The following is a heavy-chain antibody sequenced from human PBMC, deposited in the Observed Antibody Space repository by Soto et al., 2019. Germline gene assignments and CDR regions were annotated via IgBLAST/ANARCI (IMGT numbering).Heavy chain of an antibody. CDR3: ARSGYYGFVY. D-gene: IGHD3-10*01. J-gene: IGHJ4*02. CDR2: IYYTGIT. CDR1: GESVIDYY. Sequence: QVQLQESGPGLVKPSETLSLTCAVSGESVIDYYWSWIRQPPGKGLEWIGHIYYTGITNYNPSLRSRVTMSQDTSKNQFSLKLASVTAADTAVYYCARSGYYGFVYWGQGALVTVSS. V-gene: IGHV4-59*02.